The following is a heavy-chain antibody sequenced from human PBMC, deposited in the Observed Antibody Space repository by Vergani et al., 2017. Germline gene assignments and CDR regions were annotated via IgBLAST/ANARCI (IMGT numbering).Heavy chain of an antibody. V-gene: IGHV1-69*04. CDR2: IIPILGIA. D-gene: IGHD6-19*01. J-gene: IGHJ6*02. CDR1: GGTFSIYA. CDR3: ARDLSYSSGWYNYYYYYGMDV. Sequence: QVQLVQSGAEVKKPGSSVKVSCKASGGTFSIYAISWVRQAPGQGLEWMGRIIPILGIANYAQKFQGRVTITADKSTSTADMELSSLRSEDTAVYYCARDLSYSSGWYNYYYYYGMDVWGQGTTVTVSS.